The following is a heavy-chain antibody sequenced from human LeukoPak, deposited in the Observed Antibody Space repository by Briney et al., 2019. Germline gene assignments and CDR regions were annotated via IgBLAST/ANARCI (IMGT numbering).Heavy chain of an antibody. Sequence: SVKVSCKASGGTFSSYAISWVRRAPGQGLEWMGGIIPIFGTANYAQKFQGRVTITADESTSTAYMELSSLRSEDTAVYYCARESPSGSRAFDIWGQGTMVTVSS. CDR3: ARESPSGSRAFDI. D-gene: IGHD1-26*01. CDR1: GGTFSSYA. J-gene: IGHJ3*02. V-gene: IGHV1-69*13. CDR2: IIPIFGTA.